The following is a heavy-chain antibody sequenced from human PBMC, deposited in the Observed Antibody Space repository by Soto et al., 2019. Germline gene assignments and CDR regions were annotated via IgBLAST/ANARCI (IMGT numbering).Heavy chain of an antibody. CDR1: GDSITSGSYY. J-gene: IGHJ6*02. CDR2: IYYSGST. D-gene: IGHD2-8*01. V-gene: IGHV4-39*01. CDR3: ARRMGYYYYGMDV. Sequence: SETLSLTCTVTGDSITSGSYYWGWIRQPPGKGLEWIGSIYYSGSTYYNPSLKSRVTISVDTSKNQFSLKLSSVTAADTAVYYCARRMGYYYYGMDVWGQGTTVTVSS.